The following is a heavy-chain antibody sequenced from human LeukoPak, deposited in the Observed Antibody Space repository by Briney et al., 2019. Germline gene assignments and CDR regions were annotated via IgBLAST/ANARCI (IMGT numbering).Heavy chain of an antibody. CDR1: GYRFSSYW. V-gene: IGHV5-51*01. Sequence: GESLQISCQGSGYRFSSYWIGWVRQMPGKGLEWMGIIYPGDSDTRYSPSFQGQVTISDDKSINTAYLQWISLKASDTAMYYCAVRYSSGWTEFDYWGQGTLVTVSS. J-gene: IGHJ4*02. CDR2: IYPGDSDT. CDR3: AVRYSSGWTEFDY. D-gene: IGHD6-19*01.